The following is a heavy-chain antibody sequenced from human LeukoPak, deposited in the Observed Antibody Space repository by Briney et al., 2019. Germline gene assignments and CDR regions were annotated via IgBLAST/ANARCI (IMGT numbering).Heavy chain of an antibody. Sequence: ELGGSLRLSCTASGFTFDNYAMSWFRQAPGKGLEWVGFIRSKVYGGTTEYAASVKGRFTISRDDSKSIAYLQMTSLKSEDTAVYYCVRYSGDADYWGQGTLVTVSS. CDR3: VRYSGDADY. CDR1: GFTFDNYA. D-gene: IGHD5-12*01. V-gene: IGHV3-49*03. CDR2: IRSKVYGGTT. J-gene: IGHJ4*02.